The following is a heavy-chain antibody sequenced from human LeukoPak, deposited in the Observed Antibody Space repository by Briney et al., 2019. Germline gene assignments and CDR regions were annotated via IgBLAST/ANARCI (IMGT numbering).Heavy chain of an antibody. CDR3: ARTRATYCSSTSCYAVYFDY. V-gene: IGHV4-4*07. J-gene: IGHJ4*01. D-gene: IGHD2-2*01. Sequence: SETLSLTCTVSGGSISSYYWSWIRQPAGKGLEWIGRIYTSGSTNYNPSLKSRVTMSVDTSKNQFSLKLSSVTAADTAVYYCARTRATYCSSTSCYAVYFDYWGQGTLVTVSS. CDR2: IYTSGST. CDR1: GGSISSYY.